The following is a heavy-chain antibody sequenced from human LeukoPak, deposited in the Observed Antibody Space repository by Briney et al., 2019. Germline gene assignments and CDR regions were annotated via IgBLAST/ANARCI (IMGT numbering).Heavy chain of an antibody. CDR1: GYTFSSYG. CDR2: ISDYNGNT. V-gene: IGHV1-18*01. J-gene: IGHJ4*02. D-gene: IGHD5-12*01. CDR3: ARDDALVATGSFDY. Sequence: ASVKVSCKASGYTFSSYGINWVRQAPGQGLEWMGWISDYNGNTNYAQKLQGRVTMTTDTYTSTAYMELRSLRSDDTAVYYCARDDALVATGSFDYWGQGTLVTVSS.